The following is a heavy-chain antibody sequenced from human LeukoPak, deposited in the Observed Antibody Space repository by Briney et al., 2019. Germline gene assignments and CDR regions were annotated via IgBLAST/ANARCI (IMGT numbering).Heavy chain of an antibody. J-gene: IGHJ5*02. CDR3: ARDSSLSIWSGFLGRENWFDP. Sequence: SETLSLTCTVSGGSISSYYWSWIRQPPGKGLEWIGYIYYSGSTNYSPSLKSRVTISVDTSKNQFSLKLSSVTAADTAVYYCARDSSLSIWSGFLGRENWFDPWGQGTLVTVSS. V-gene: IGHV4-59*01. CDR1: GGSISSYY. CDR2: IYYSGST. D-gene: IGHD3-3*01.